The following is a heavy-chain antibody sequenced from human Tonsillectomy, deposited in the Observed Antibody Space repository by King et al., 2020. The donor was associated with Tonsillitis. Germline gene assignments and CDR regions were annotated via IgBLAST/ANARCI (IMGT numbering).Heavy chain of an antibody. J-gene: IGHJ4*02. CDR3: AKDHGQQWLPRGGFDY. D-gene: IGHD6-19*01. CDR2: ISGSGGST. CDR1: GFTFSSYA. V-gene: IGHV3-23*04. Sequence: VQLVESGGGLVQPGGSLRLSCAASGFTFSSYAMSWVRQAPGKGLEWVSAISGSGGSTYYADSVKGRFTISRDNSKNTLYLQMNSLRAEDTAVYYCAKDHGQQWLPRGGFDYWGQGTLVTVSS.